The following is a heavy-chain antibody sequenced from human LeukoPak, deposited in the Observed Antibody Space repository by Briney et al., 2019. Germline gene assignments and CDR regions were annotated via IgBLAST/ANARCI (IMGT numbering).Heavy chain of an antibody. CDR3: ARLNTMIEPGNYYYYYYMDV. J-gene: IGHJ6*03. D-gene: IGHD3-22*01. Sequence: ASVKVSCKASGYTFTDSDIHWVRQAPGQGLQWMGWIKPNSGETRYTQKFQGRVTMTTDTSISTAYMELSRLTSDDTAVYYCARLNTMIEPGNYYYYYYMDVWGKGTAVTVSS. V-gene: IGHV1-2*02. CDR1: GYTFTDSD. CDR2: IKPNSGET.